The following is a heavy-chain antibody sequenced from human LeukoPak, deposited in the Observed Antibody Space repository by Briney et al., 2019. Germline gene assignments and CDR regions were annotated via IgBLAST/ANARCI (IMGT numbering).Heavy chain of an antibody. CDR2: IYTSGST. CDR3: ARRRRIAAAGTDAFDI. Sequence: SETLSLTCTVSGGSISSGGYYWSWIRQPAGKGLEWIGRIYTSGSTNYNPSLKSRVTMSVDTSKNQFSLKLISVTAADTAVYYCARRRRIAAAGTDAFDIWGQGTMVTVSS. CDR1: GGSISSGGYY. V-gene: IGHV4-61*02. J-gene: IGHJ3*02. D-gene: IGHD6-13*01.